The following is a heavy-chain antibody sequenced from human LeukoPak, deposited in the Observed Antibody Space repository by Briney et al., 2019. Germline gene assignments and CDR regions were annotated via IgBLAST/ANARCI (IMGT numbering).Heavy chain of an antibody. D-gene: IGHD6-13*01. CDR2: INTNTGNP. J-gene: IGHJ5*02. Sequence: AASVKVSCKASGYTFTTYAMNWVRQAPGQGLEWMGWINTNTGNPTYAQGFTGRFVFSLDTSVSTAYLQISSLKAEDTAVYYCARTGVSIAAAGKFDPWGQGTLVTVSS. CDR1: GYTFTTYA. V-gene: IGHV7-4-1*02. CDR3: ARTGVSIAAAGKFDP.